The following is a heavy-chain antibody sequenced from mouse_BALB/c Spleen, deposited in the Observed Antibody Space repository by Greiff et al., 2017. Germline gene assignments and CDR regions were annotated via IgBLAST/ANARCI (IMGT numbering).Heavy chain of an antibody. V-gene: IGHV14-3*02. CDR2: IDPANGNT. Sequence: VQLQQSGAELVKPGASVKLSCTASGFNIKDTYMHWVKQRPEQGLEWIGRIDPANGNTKYDPKFQGKATITADTSSNTAYLQLSSLTSEDTAVYYCARGHDGSLDVWGAGTTVTVSS. CDR1: GFNIKDTY. D-gene: IGHD1-1*01. CDR3: ARGHDGSLDV. J-gene: IGHJ1*01.